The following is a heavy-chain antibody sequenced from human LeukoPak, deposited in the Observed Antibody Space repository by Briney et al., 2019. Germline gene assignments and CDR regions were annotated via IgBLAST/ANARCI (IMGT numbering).Heavy chain of an antibody. V-gene: IGHV4-34*01. CDR3: ASSRVYSGSWYYYFDN. CDR1: SGSFSGYY. J-gene: IGHJ4*02. Sequence: SETLSLTCAVYSGSFSGYYWSWIRQPPGKGLEWIGEINHSGSTNYNPSLKSRVTISVDTSKNLFSLKLSSVTAADTAVYYCASSRVYSGSWYYYFDNWGQGTLVTVSS. CDR2: INHSGST. D-gene: IGHD5-12*01.